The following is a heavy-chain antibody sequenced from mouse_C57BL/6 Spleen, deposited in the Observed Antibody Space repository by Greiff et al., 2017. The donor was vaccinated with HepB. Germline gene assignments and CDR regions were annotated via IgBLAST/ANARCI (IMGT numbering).Heavy chain of an antibody. V-gene: IGHV1-52*01. D-gene: IGHD3-3*01. Sequence: QVQLKQPGAELVRPGSSVKLSCKASGYTFTSYWMHWVKQRPIQGLEWIGNIDPSDSETHYNQKFKDKATLTVDKSSSTAYMQLSSLTSEDSAVYYCARGEGHRYFDVWGTGTTVTVSS. CDR3: ARGEGHRYFDV. CDR2: IDPSDSET. CDR1: GYTFTSYW. J-gene: IGHJ1*03.